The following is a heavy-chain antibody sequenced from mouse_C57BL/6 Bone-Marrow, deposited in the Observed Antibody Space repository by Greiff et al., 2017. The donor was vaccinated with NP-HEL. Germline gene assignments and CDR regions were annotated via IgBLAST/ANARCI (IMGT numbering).Heavy chain of an antibody. CDR3: TVIYYDYDSWFAY. D-gene: IGHD2-4*01. J-gene: IGHJ3*01. CDR2: IDPENGDT. V-gene: IGHV14-4*01. CDR1: GFNIKDDY. Sequence: DVKLQESGAELVRPGASVKLSCTASGFNIKDDYMHWVKPRPEQGLEWIGWIDPENGDTEYASKFQGKATITAEPSSNTAYLQLSSLTSEDTAVYYCTVIYYDYDSWFAYWGQGTLVTVSA.